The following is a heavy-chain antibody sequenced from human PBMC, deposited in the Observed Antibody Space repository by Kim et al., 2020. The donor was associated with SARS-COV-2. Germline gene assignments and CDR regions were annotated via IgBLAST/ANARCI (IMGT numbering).Heavy chain of an antibody. CDR2: IKSKTDGGTT. D-gene: IGHD2-2*01. Sequence: GGSLRLSCAASGFTFSNAWMSWVRQAPGKGLEWVGRIKSKTDGGTTDYAAPVKGRFTISRDDSKNTLYLQMNSLKTEDTAVYYCTTDRRYCSSTSCLSGFDYWGQGTLVTVSS. V-gene: IGHV3-15*01. J-gene: IGHJ4*02. CDR3: TTDRRYCSSTSCLSGFDY. CDR1: GFTFSNAW.